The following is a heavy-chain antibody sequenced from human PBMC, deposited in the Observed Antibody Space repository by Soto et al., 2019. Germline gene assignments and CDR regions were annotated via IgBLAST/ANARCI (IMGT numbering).Heavy chain of an antibody. Sequence: QVQLVQSGAEVKKPGASVKVSCQASGYMFGSYGVSWIRQAPGQGLEWMGWISGHNGNTNSAQKFQGRVTMTTDTSTGTVYMELSSLRSEDTAVYYCARGEFSGYQTMYFQHWGQGTLVTVSS. V-gene: IGHV1-18*01. D-gene: IGHD3-22*01. J-gene: IGHJ1*01. CDR1: GYMFGSYG. CDR2: ISGHNGNT. CDR3: ARGEFSGYQTMYFQH.